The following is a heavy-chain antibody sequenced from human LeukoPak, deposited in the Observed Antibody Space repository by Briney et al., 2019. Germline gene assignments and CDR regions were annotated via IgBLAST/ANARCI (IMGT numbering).Heavy chain of an antibody. D-gene: IGHD3-3*01. CDR2: INPNSGGT. CDR3: ASSEGRYDFWSGYPTPV. Sequence: ASVKVSCKAPGYTFTGYYMHWVRQAPGQGLEWMGWINPNSGGTNYAQKFQGRVTMTRDTSISTAYMELSRLRSDDTAVYYCASSEGRYDFWSGYPTPVWGQGTLVSVSS. J-gene: IGHJ4*02. CDR1: GYTFTGYY. V-gene: IGHV1-2*02.